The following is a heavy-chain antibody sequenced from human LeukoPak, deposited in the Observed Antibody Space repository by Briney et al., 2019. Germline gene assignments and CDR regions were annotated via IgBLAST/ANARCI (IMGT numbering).Heavy chain of an antibody. J-gene: IGHJ4*02. CDR1: GGSISSGSYS. D-gene: IGHD3-9*01. V-gene: IGHV4-30-2*01. CDR2: IYPRGST. Sequence: PSETLSLTCAVSGGSISSGSYSWSWIRQPPGKGLEWIGYIYPRGSTYYNPSLKSRVILSLDKSANQFSLNLSSVTAADTAVYYCASLDILTGSFDYWGQGTLVTVSS. CDR3: ASLDILTGSFDY.